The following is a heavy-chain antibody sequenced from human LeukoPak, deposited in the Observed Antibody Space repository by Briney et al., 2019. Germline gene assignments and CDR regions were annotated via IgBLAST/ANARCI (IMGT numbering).Heavy chain of an antibody. Sequence: GQSLRLSCTASGFMFGGYAVSWVRQAPGKGLEWVGFIRSESYGGTTEYAASVKGRFTISRDDSKSIAYLQMNSLKTEDTAVYYCSRAVAHLDYWGQGTLVTVSS. D-gene: IGHD4-23*01. CDR3: SRAVAHLDY. CDR1: GFMFGGYA. J-gene: IGHJ4*02. CDR2: IRSESYGGTT. V-gene: IGHV3-49*04.